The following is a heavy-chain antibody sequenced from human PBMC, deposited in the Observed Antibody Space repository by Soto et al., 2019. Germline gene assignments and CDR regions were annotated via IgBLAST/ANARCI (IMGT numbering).Heavy chain of an antibody. CDR3: ARVSYSSGWFNWFDP. CDR2: IIPIFGTA. J-gene: IGHJ5*02. V-gene: IGHV1-69*13. D-gene: IGHD6-19*01. CDR1: GGTFSSYA. Sequence: SVKVSCKASGGTFSSYAISWVRQAPGQGLEWMGGIIPIFGTANYVQKFQGRVTITADEATSTAYMELSSLRSEDTAVYYCARVSYSSGWFNWFDPWGQGTLVTVSS.